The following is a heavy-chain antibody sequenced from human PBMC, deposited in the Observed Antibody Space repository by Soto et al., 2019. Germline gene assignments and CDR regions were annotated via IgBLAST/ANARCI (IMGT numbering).Heavy chain of an antibody. D-gene: IGHD5-12*01. CDR3: ARSSGVAIRPRSMQYGMDV. Sequence: GSGPTLVNPTQTLTLTCTFSGFSLSTSGMCVTWIRQPPGKALEWLARIDWDDDKYYSTSLKTRLTISKDTSKNQVVLTMTNMDPVDTATYYCARSSGVAIRPRSMQYGMDVWGQGTTVTVSS. V-gene: IGHV2-70*11. CDR2: IDWDDDK. CDR1: GFSLSTSGMC. J-gene: IGHJ6*02.